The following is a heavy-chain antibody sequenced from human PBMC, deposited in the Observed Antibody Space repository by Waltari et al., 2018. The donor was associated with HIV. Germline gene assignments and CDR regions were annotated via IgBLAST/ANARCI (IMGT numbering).Heavy chain of an antibody. Sequence: QLVQSGAEVRKPGSSVRVSCKASGGEFNSYSINWVRQVNGQGLEGLGMIIPMSNTANNAQKFQGRVTITADKSTSTAYMELSSLKSDDTGVYYCASARETMGVDFESWGQGSLVTVSS. CDR1: GGEFNSYS. CDR2: IIPMSNTA. V-gene: IGHV1-69*08. D-gene: IGHD3-10*01. J-gene: IGHJ4*02. CDR3: ASARETMGVDFES.